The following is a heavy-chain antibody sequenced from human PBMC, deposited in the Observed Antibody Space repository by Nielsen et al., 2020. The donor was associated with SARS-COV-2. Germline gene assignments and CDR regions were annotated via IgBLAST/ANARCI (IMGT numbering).Heavy chain of an antibody. CDR1: GGSISSGDYY. CDR3: AREGSRGFYPDF. J-gene: IGHJ4*02. V-gene: IGHV4-30-4*01. Sequence: SETLSLTCTVSGGSISSGDYYWSWIRQPPGKGLEWIGYIYNSGRTYYNPSLKGRFTISPDTSVNQFSLRVSSVTAADTAVYYCAREGSRGFYPDFWGQGTLVTVSS. D-gene: IGHD3-10*01. CDR2: IYNSGRT.